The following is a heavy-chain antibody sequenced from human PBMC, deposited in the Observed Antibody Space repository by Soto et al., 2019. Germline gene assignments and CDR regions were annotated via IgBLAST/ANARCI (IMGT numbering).Heavy chain of an antibody. CDR3: ARAGDYDFWGGYPYYYYYYGMDV. D-gene: IGHD3-3*01. V-gene: IGHV1-2*04. CDR1: GYTFTGYY. Sequence: ASVKVSCKASGYTFTGYYMHWVRQAPGQGLEWMGWINPNSGGTNYAQKFQGWVTMTRDTSISTAYMELSRLRSDDTAVYYCARAGDYDFWGGYPYYYYYYGMDVWGQGTTVTVSS. J-gene: IGHJ6*02. CDR2: INPNSGGT.